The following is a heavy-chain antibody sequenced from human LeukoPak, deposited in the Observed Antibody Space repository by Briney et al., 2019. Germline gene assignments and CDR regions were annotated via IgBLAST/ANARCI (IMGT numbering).Heavy chain of an antibody. CDR2: ISSSSSTI. V-gene: IGHV3-48*01. CDR3: ARDRVVGAYYYYYYMDV. Sequence: GGSLRLSCAASGFTFSSYSMNWVRQAPGKGLEWVSYISSSSSTIYYADSVKGRFTISRDNAKNSLYLQTNSLRAEDTAVYYCARDRVVGAYYYYYYMDVWGKGTTVTVSS. J-gene: IGHJ6*03. D-gene: IGHD1-26*01. CDR1: GFTFSSYS.